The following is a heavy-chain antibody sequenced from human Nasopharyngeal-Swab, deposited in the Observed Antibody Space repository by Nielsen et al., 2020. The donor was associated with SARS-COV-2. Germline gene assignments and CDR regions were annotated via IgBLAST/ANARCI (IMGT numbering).Heavy chain of an antibody. CDR3: ARDKPAAIRRYYYYMDV. CDR2: ISSSSSTI. J-gene: IGHJ6*03. CDR1: GFTFSSYS. V-gene: IGHV3-48*01. D-gene: IGHD2-2*02. Sequence: GESLKISCAASGFTFSSYSMNWVRQAQGKGLEWVSYISSSSSTIYYADSVKGRFTISRDNAKNSLYLQMNSLRAEDTAVYYCARDKPAAIRRYYYYMDVWGKGTTVTVSS.